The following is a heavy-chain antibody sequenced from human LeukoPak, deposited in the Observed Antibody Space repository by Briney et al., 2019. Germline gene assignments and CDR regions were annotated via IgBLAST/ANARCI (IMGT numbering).Heavy chain of an antibody. V-gene: IGHV4-34*01. D-gene: IGHD6-19*01. CDR2: ITHSGST. Sequence: SETLSLTCAVYGGSFSDYYWSWIRQPPGKGLEWIGEITHSGSTNYNPSLKSRVTISTDTSKNQFSLNLRSVTAADTAVYYCAGIITVAALDYYYYYGMDVWGQGTTVTVSS. J-gene: IGHJ6*02. CDR3: AGIITVAALDYYYYYGMDV. CDR1: GGSFSDYY.